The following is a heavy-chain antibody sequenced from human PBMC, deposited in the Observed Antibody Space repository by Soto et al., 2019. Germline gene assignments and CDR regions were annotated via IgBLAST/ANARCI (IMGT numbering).Heavy chain of an antibody. Sequence: PSETLSLTCAVYGGSFSGYYWSWIRQPPGKGLEWIGEINHSGSTNYNPSLKSRVTISVDTSKNQFSLKLSSVTAADTAVYYCASTPGGYCSGGSCYSDGYWGQGTLVTVSS. CDR3: ASTPGGYCSGGSCYSDGY. D-gene: IGHD2-15*01. V-gene: IGHV4-34*01. J-gene: IGHJ4*02. CDR2: INHSGST. CDR1: GGSFSGYY.